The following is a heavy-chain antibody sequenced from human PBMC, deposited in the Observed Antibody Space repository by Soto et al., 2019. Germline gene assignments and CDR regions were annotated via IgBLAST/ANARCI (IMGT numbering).Heavy chain of an antibody. CDR2: ISYDGSNK. CDR1: GFTFSSYG. V-gene: IGHV3-30*18. J-gene: IGHJ4*02. CDR3: AKDSASNRSTSYYFDY. Sequence: QVQLVESGGGVVQPGRSLRLSCAASGFTFSSYGMHWVRQDPGKELVWVAVISYDGSNKYYADSVKGLFTISRDNSKNTLYLQMNSLRAEATAVYYFAKDSASNRSTSYYFDYWGQGTLVTVAS. D-gene: IGHD2-2*01.